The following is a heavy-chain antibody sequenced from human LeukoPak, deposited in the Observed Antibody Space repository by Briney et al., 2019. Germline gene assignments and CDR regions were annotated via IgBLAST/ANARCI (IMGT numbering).Heavy chain of an antibody. CDR3: ARGAGAGYNLQPFDY. V-gene: IGHV4-59*08. J-gene: IGHJ4*02. CDR2: IYYSGST. D-gene: IGHD5-24*01. Sequence: PSETLSLTCTVSGGSVSSYYWSWIRQPPGKGLEWIGYIYYSGSTKYNPSLKSRVSISVDTSKNQFSLKLSSVTAADTAVYYCARGAGAGYNLQPFDYWGQGTLVTVSS. CDR1: GGSVSSYY.